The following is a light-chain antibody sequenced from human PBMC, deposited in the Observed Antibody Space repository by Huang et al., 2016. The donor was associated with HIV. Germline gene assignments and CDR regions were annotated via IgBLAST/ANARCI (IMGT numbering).Light chain of an antibody. Sequence: EIVMTQSPATLSVSPGERATLSCRATQSVSFDLAWYQQIGDQAPRLLIYGASTRATCIPARFSVSWSGTEFTLTISSLQSEDFAVYYCQQYNNWPWTFGQGTKVEIE. CDR1: QSVSFD. CDR3: QQYNNWPWT. CDR2: GAS. V-gene: IGKV3-15*01. J-gene: IGKJ1*01.